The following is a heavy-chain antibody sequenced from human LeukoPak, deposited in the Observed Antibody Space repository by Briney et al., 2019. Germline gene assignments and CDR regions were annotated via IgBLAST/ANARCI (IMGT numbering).Heavy chain of an antibody. Sequence: SETLSLTCAVYGGSFSCYYWSWIRQPPGKGLEWIGEINHSGSTNYNPSLKSRVTISVDTPKNQFSLKLSSVTAADTAVYYCASSGQTGTYYYMDVWGKGTTVTVSS. J-gene: IGHJ6*03. D-gene: IGHD2-15*01. CDR3: ASSGQTGTYYYMDV. CDR2: INHSGST. V-gene: IGHV4-34*01. CDR1: GGSFSCYY.